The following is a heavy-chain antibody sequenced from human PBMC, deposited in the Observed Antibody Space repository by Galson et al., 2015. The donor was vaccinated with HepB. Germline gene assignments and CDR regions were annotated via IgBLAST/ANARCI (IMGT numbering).Heavy chain of an antibody. Sequence: SETLSLTCTVSGGSINSSSYYWGWIRRHPGKGLGWIGSIYYSGSTYYNPSLKSRVTISVDTSKNQFSLKLSSVTAADTAVYYCARRAAGMYYFDYWGQGTLVTVSS. D-gene: IGHD6-13*01. J-gene: IGHJ4*02. V-gene: IGHV4-39*01. CDR1: GGSINSSSYY. CDR2: IYYSGST. CDR3: ARRAAGMYYFDY.